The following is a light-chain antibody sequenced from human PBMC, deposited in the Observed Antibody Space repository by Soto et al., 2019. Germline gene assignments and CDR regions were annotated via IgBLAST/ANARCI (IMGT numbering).Light chain of an antibody. CDR1: SSNIGPGYD. CDR3: QSYDSSLSGSV. Sequence: QSVLTQPPSVSGAPGQRVTISCTGSSSNIGPGYDVHWYQHLPGTAPKLLIYSNTNRPSGVPDRFSGSRSGTSASLSITGLQAGDEADYYCQSYDSSLSGSVFGTGTKVTVL. J-gene: IGLJ1*01. CDR2: SNT. V-gene: IGLV1-40*01.